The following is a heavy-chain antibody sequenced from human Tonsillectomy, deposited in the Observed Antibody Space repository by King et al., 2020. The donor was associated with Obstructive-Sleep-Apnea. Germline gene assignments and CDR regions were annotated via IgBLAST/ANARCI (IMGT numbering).Heavy chain of an antibody. D-gene: IGHD4-17*01. J-gene: IGHJ4*02. CDR3: ASPNLRPDYGDVRFDY. Sequence: LQLQESGPGLVKPSETLSLTCTVSGGSIRSSSYYWGWIRQPPGKGLEWIGSIYYSGSTYYNPSLKGRFTISVDTSTNQFSLKLSSVTAADTAVYYCASPNLRPDYGDVRFDYWGQGTLVTVSS. V-gene: IGHV4-39*07. CDR2: IYYSGST. CDR1: GGSIRSSSYY.